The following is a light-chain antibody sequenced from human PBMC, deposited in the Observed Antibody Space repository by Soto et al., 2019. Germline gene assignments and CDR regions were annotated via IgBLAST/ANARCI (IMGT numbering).Light chain of an antibody. CDR1: QSIGFY. CDR2: DTS. V-gene: IGKV1-39*01. J-gene: IGKJ3*01. CDR3: QQRIT. Sequence: DIQMTQSPSSLSVSVGDRVTITCRASQSIGFYLNWYQQKPGKAPKLLIYDTSSLQSGVPSRFRGSASGTDFTLTISSLQPEDFATYYCQQRITVGPGTKVDIK.